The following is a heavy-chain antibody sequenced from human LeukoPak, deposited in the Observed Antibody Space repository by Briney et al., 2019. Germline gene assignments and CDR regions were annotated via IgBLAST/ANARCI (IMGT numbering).Heavy chain of an antibody. CDR2: ISSSGSTI. CDR1: GFTFSSYE. D-gene: IGHD5-12*01. V-gene: IGHV3-48*03. J-gene: IGHJ4*02. Sequence: QTGGSLRLSCAASGFTFSSYEMNWVRQAPGKGLEWDSYISSSGSTIYYADSVKGRFTISRDNAKNSLYLQMNSLRAEDTAVYYCARDGVGLRLLDYWGQGTLVTVSS. CDR3: ARDGVGLRLLDY.